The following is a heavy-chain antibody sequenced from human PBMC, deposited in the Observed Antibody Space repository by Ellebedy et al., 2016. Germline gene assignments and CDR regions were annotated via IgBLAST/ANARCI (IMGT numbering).Heavy chain of an antibody. V-gene: IGHV3-23*01. CDR1: GFTFSTYA. D-gene: IGHD4-17*01. CDR2: ISGSGDET. J-gene: IGHJ6*02. CDR3: ATYGDYGRNYHDYDMDV. Sequence: GGSLRLSXAASGFTFSTYAMSWVRQAPGKGLEWVSTISGSGDETFYADSVKGRLTISRDNSKNTLYLQMNNLRAEDTALYFCATYGDYGRNYHDYDMDVWGQGTTVAVSS.